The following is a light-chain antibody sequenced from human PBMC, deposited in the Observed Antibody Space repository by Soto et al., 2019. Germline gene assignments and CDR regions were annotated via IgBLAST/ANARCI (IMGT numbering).Light chain of an antibody. Sequence: NLLTQSPDTLSLSPGERATLSCRASQRVDNNYLAWYQQKPGQAPRLLIYGASNRATGIPDRFSGSGSGTDFTLTISRLEPEDFAVYYCQQYGSSPRTFGQGTKVDIK. CDR2: GAS. V-gene: IGKV3-20*01. J-gene: IGKJ1*01. CDR1: QRVDNNY. CDR3: QQYGSSPRT.